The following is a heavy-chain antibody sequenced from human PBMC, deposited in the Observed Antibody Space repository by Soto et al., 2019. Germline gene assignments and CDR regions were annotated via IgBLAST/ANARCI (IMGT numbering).Heavy chain of an antibody. CDR1: GFTFSSYS. Sequence: EVQLVESGGGLVKPGGSLRLSCAASGFTFSSYSMNWVRQAPGKGLEWVSSISSSSSYIYYADSVKGRFTISRNNAKNSLLLQMNSLRAEDTAVYYCVGATTDDYWGQGTLVTVSS. CDR3: VGATTDDY. J-gene: IGHJ4*02. CDR2: ISSSSSYI. V-gene: IGHV3-21*01. D-gene: IGHD3-16*01.